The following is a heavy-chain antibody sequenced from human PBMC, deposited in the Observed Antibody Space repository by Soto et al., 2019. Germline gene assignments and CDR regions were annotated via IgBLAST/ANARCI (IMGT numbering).Heavy chain of an antibody. CDR1: GGSISSYY. CDR3: ARDLMIGEGDYYYGMDV. Sequence: QVQLQESGPGLVKPSETLSLTCTVSGGSISSYYWSWIRQPPGKGLEWIGYIYYSGSTNYNPSLKSRVTISVPTSKTQFSPKLSSVTAADTAVYDCARDLMIGEGDYYYGMDVWGQGTAVTVSS. V-gene: IGHV4-59*01. J-gene: IGHJ6*02. D-gene: IGHD3-22*01. CDR2: IYYSGST.